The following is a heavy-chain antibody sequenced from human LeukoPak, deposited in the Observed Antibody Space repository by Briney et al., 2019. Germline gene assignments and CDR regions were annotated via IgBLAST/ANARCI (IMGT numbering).Heavy chain of an antibody. CDR2: ISSSGSTI. CDR1: GFTFSSYE. Sequence: GGSLRLSCAASGFTFSSYEMNWVRQAPGKGLVWVSYISSSGSTIYYADSVKGRFTISRDNAKNSLYLQMNSLRAEDTAVYYCARKRGYFYYMDVWGKGTTVTVSS. V-gene: IGHV3-48*03. J-gene: IGHJ6*03. CDR3: ARKRGYFYYMDV.